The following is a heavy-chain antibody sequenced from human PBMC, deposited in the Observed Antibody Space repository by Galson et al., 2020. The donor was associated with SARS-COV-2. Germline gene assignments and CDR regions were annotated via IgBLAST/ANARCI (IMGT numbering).Heavy chain of an antibody. J-gene: IGHJ4*02. CDR2: IWYDGSNK. CDR1: GFTFSSYG. D-gene: IGHD3-22*01. CDR3: AREPRPYYDSSGYYHRLYYFDY. V-gene: IGHV3-33*01. Sequence: GGSLRLSCAASGFTFSSYGMHWVRQAPGKGLEWVAVIWYDGSNKYYADSVKGRFTISRDNSKNTLYLQMNSLRAEDTAVYYCAREPRPYYDSSGYYHRLYYFDYWGQGTLVTVSS.